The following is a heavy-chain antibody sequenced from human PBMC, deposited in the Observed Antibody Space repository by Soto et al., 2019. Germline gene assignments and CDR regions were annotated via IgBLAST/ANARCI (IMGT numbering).Heavy chain of an antibody. D-gene: IGHD2-15*01. J-gene: IGHJ6*02. CDR2: IWYDGSNK. V-gene: IGHV3-33*01. CDR1: GFTFSSYG. CDR3: ARGLGYCSGGSCYSSYYYYYYGMDV. Sequence: PGGSLGLSCTASGFTFSSYGMHWVRQAPGKGLEWVAVIWYDGSNKYYADSVKGRFTISRDNSKNTLYLQVNSLRAEDTAVYYCARGLGYCSGGSCYSSYYYYYYGMDVWGQGTTVTVSS.